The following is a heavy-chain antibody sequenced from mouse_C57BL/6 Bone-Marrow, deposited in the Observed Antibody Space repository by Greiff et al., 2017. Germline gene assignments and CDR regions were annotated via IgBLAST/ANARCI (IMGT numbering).Heavy chain of an antibody. J-gene: IGHJ1*03. Sequence: EVQLQQSGPELVKPGASVKISCKASGYTFTDYYMNWVKQSHGKSLEWIGDINPNNGGTSYNQKFKGKATLTVDKSSSTAYMELRSLTSEDSAVYYCANSNYGFFYWYFDVWGTGTTVTVSS. CDR2: INPNNGGT. CDR3: ANSNYGFFYWYFDV. CDR1: GYTFTDYY. V-gene: IGHV1-26*01. D-gene: IGHD2-5*01.